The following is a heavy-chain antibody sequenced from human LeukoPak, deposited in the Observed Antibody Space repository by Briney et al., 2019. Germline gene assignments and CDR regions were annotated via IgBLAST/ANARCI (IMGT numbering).Heavy chain of an antibody. J-gene: IGHJ4*02. D-gene: IGHD3-10*01. CDR2: ISSSGSTI. CDR3: ARGRFGLD. Sequence: RAGGSLRLXCAASGFTFSTLEMTWVRQAPAKGLEWVSYISSSGSTIYYADSVKGRFSISRDNAKNSLYLQMNSLRVEDTAIYHCARGRFGLDWGQGTLVTVSS. V-gene: IGHV3-48*03. CDR1: GFTFSTLE.